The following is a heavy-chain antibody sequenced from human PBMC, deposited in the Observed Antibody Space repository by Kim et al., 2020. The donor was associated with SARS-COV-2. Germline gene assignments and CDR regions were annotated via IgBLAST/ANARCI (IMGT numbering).Heavy chain of an antibody. D-gene: IGHD2-21*01. Sequence: SQTLSLTCAISGDSVSSNSVAWNWLRQSPSRGLEWLGRTYYRSKWLKEYTLSVKSRITVNPDTSKSQFSLQLNSVTPEDTALYYCSRGRYYGFDICGQGTMVTVSS. CDR1: GDSVSSNSVA. J-gene: IGHJ3*02. V-gene: IGHV6-1*01. CDR2: TYYRSKWLK. CDR3: SRGRYYGFDI.